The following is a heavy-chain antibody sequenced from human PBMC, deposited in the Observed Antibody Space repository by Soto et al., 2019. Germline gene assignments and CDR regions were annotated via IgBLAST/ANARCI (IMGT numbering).Heavy chain of an antibody. CDR1: GFTFTNYA. D-gene: IGHD3-22*01. CDR3: VKDGDNTGYYFTYYFDH. V-gene: IGHV3-23*01. CDR2: VSGSGDST. J-gene: IGHJ4*02. Sequence: GGSLRLSCAASGFTFTNYAMNWVRQAPGKGLEWVSAVSGSGDSTYYADSVKGRFTISRDNSKNTLYLQMNSLRAEDTAIYYCVKDGDNTGYYFTYYFDHWGQGAPVTVSS.